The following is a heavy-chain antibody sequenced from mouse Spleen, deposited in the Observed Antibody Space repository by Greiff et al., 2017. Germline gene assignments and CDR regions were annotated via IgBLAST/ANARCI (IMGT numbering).Heavy chain of an antibody. CDR3: ARHWDGYFAY. D-gene: IGHD2-3*01. J-gene: IGHJ3*01. Sequence: EVMLVESGGDLVKPGGSLKLSCAASGFTFSSYGMSWVRQTPDKRLEWVATISSGGSYTYYPDSVKGRFTISRDNAKNTLYLQMSSLKSEDTAMYYCARHWDGYFAYWGQGTLVTVSA. CDR1: GFTFSSYG. V-gene: IGHV5-6*01. CDR2: ISSGGSYT.